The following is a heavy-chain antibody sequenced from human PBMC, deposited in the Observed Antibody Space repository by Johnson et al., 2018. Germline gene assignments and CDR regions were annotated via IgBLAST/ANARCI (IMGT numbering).Heavy chain of an antibody. CDR3: SRGSGYSTSWCNHHCYMDV. CDR1: GFTFGEYT. CDR2: IRNKAYGETT. D-gene: IGHD6-13*01. Sequence: VQLVQSGGGLVQPGRSLRLSCTTSGFTFGEYTMSWFRQAPGKGLEWVGFIRNKAYGETTEYAASAKGRFAISREDSKSIAYRQMNSLQTEDTGVYYCSRGSGYSTSWCNHHCYMDVWGKGTTVTVSS. J-gene: IGHJ6*03. V-gene: IGHV3-49*03.